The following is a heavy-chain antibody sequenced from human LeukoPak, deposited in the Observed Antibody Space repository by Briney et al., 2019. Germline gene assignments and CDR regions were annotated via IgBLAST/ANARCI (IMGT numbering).Heavy chain of an antibody. CDR2: INHSGST. CDR1: GGSFSGYY. D-gene: IGHD3-16*02. J-gene: IGHJ4*02. V-gene: IGHV4-34*01. CDR3: ARGPTYYDYVWGSYRSRPFDY. Sequence: KPSETLSLTCAVYGGSFSGYYWSWIRQPPGKGLEWIGEINHSGSTNYNPSLKSRVTISVDTSKNQFSLKLSSVPAADTAVYYCARGPTYYDYVWGSYRSRPFDYWGQGTLVTVSS.